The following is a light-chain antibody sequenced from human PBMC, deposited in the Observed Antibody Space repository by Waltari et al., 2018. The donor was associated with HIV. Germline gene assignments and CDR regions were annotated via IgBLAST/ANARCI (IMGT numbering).Light chain of an antibody. J-gene: IGLJ2*01. CDR1: TINYNS. CDR3: SSYTASGSVI. Sequence: QSALTQPASVSGSPGQSVTISCTGPTINYNSVSWYQQHPAKAPKLILFEGTYRPSGVSNRCSGSKSGNTASLTISGLQGEDEAQYYCSSYTASGSVIFGGGTNLTVL. V-gene: IGLV2-14*03. CDR2: EGT.